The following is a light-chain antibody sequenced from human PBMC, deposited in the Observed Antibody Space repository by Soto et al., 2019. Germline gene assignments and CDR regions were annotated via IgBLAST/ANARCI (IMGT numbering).Light chain of an antibody. Sequence: QSALTQPASVSGSPGQSITISCNGTNSDVGAYNYVSWYQDHPGKAPKLIIFDVSNRPSGVSDRFSGSKSGNAASLTISGLQAEDEADYYCSSYTTTNSGVFGGGTKLTVL. J-gene: IGLJ3*02. V-gene: IGLV2-14*03. CDR3: SSYTTTNSGV. CDR1: NSDVGAYNY. CDR2: DVS.